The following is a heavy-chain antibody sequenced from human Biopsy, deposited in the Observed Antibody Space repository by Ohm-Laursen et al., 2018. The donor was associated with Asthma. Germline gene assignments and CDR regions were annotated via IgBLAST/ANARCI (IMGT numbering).Heavy chain of an antibody. V-gene: IGHV1-69*13. Sequence: SVKVSCKVPGGTFSNFAISWARQAPGQGLEWLGGIMTVFGTTNYAQKFQGRVTITADESTSTAYMEVTSLRSEDTAIYYCARCQVGYSSGWSLLLKKIYYSGMDVWGQETAVTVSS. D-gene: IGHD6-19*01. J-gene: IGHJ6*02. CDR3: ARCQVGYSSGWSLLLKKIYYSGMDV. CDR2: IMTVFGTT. CDR1: GGTFSNFA.